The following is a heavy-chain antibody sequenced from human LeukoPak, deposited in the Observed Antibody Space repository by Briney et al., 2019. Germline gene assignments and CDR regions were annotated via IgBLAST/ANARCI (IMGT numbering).Heavy chain of an antibody. CDR1: GFTFSDYY. CDR2: ISSSSRTI. Sequence: PGGSLRLSCAASGFTFSDYYMSWIRQAPGKGLEWVSYISSSSRTIYYADSVKGRFTISRDNAKNSLYLQMNSLRSEDTAVYYCARDPLSIGHTYYDFWSGSRGMDVWGQGTTVTDSS. V-gene: IGHV3-11*04. J-gene: IGHJ6*02. CDR3: ARDPLSIGHTYYDFWSGSRGMDV. D-gene: IGHD3-3*01.